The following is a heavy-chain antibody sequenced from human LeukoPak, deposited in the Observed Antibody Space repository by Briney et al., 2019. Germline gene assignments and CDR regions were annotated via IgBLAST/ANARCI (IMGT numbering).Heavy chain of an antibody. Sequence: PGGSLRLSCAASGFTFSSYTMSWVRQAPGKGLEWVSAISGSGGSTYYADSVKGRFTISRDNSKNTLYLQMNSLRAEDTAVYYCAKTAYYYGSGSPLLDYWGQGTLVTVSS. V-gene: IGHV3-23*01. CDR3: AKTAYYYGSGSPLLDY. D-gene: IGHD3-10*01. CDR1: GFTFSSYT. J-gene: IGHJ4*02. CDR2: ISGSGGST.